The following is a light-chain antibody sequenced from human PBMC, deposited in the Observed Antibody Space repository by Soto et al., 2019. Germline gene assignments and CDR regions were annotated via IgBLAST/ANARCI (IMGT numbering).Light chain of an antibody. CDR3: FSYAGDSVYV. CDR1: NSGVGSYNL. J-gene: IGLJ1*01. CDR2: EVT. Sequence: QSALTQPASVSGSPRQSITISCTGTNSGVGSYNLVSWFQQHPGKAPKLVIYEVTKRPSGVSDRFSGSKSGNTASLTISGLQAEDEADYYCFSYAGDSVYVFGTGTKVTVL. V-gene: IGLV2-23*02.